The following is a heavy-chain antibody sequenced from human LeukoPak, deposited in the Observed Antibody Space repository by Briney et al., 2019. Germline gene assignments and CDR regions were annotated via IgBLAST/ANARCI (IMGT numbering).Heavy chain of an antibody. V-gene: IGHV3-33*01. J-gene: IGHJ4*02. CDR1: GFTFRNHG. CDR3: VRWGDNKAFDY. CDR2: IWYDGSNK. D-gene: IGHD2-21*01. Sequence: PGRSLRLSCAASGFTFRNHGMHWVRQAPGKWLEWVAVIWYDGSNKYYADSVKARFTISRDNSKNTLYLQLSSLRAEDTAVYYCVRWGDNKAFDYWGQGTLVTVSS.